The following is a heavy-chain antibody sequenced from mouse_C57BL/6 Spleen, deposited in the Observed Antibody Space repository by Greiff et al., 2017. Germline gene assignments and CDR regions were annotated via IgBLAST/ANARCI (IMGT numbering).Heavy chain of an antibody. J-gene: IGHJ2*01. D-gene: IGHD2-4*01. CDR2: ISDGGSYT. CDR3: ARWGDYAYDFDY. CDR1: GFTFSSYA. V-gene: IGHV5-4*01. Sequence: EVQGVESGGGLVKPGGSLKLSCAASGFTFSSYAMSWVRQTPEKRLEWVATISDGGSYTYYPDNVKGRFTISRDNAKNNLYLQMSHLKSEDTAMYYCARWGDYAYDFDYWGQGTTLTVSS.